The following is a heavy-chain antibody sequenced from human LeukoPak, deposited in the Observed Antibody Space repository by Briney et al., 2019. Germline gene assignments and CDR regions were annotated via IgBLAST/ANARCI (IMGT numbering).Heavy chain of an antibody. CDR3: ARLITGYCSGGSCTRDYGMDV. CDR2: IYPGDSDT. J-gene: IGHJ6*02. Sequence: PGESLQTSCQASGSIFTSYWIGWVRQLPGKGLEWMGIIYPGDSDTRYSPSFQGQVTISADKSISTAYLQWSSLKASDTAMYYCARLITGYCSGGSCTRDYGMDVWGQGTTVTVSS. D-gene: IGHD2-15*01. CDR1: GSIFTSYW. V-gene: IGHV5-51*01.